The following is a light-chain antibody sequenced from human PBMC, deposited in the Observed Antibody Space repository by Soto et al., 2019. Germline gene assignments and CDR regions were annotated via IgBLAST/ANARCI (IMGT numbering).Light chain of an antibody. CDR1: QGISNY. V-gene: IGKV1-27*01. CDR2: AAS. CDR3: QKYNSAP. Sequence: DIQMTQSPSSLSASVGDRVTITCRASQGISNYLAWYQQKPGKVPKLLIYAASTLQSGVPSRFSGSGSGPDFTLTISSLQPEDVGTYYCQKYNSAPFGGGNKVEIK. J-gene: IGKJ4*02.